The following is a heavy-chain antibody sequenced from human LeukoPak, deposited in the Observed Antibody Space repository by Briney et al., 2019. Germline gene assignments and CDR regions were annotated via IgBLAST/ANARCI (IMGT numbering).Heavy chain of an antibody. CDR3: ARDSYDILTGYHYFDY. J-gene: IGHJ4*02. Sequence: ASVKVSCKASGYTFTSYGISWVRQAPGQGLEWMGWISAYNGNTNYAQKLQGRVTMTTDTSTSTAYMELRSLRSDDTAVYYCARDSYDILTGYHYFDYWGQGTLVTVSS. D-gene: IGHD3-9*01. CDR2: ISAYNGNT. V-gene: IGHV1-18*01. CDR1: GYTFTSYG.